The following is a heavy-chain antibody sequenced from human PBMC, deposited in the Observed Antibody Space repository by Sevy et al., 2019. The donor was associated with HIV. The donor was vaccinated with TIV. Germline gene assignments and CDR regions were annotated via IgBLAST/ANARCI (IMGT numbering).Heavy chain of an antibody. CDR2: INPNSGGT. J-gene: IGHJ5*02. V-gene: IGHV1-2*06. CDR1: GYTFTGYY. D-gene: IGHD5-12*01. CDR3: ASLRTPGVEMATNA. Sequence: ASVKVSCKASGYTFTGYYMHWVRQAPGQGLEWMGRINPNSGGTNYAQKFQGRVTMTRDTSISTAYMELSRLRSDDTAVYYCASLRTPGVEMATNAWGQGTLVTVSS.